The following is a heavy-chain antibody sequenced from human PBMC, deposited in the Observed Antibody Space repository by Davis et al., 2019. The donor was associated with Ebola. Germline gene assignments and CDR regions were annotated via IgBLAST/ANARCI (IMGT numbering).Heavy chain of an antibody. V-gene: IGHV1-46*01. Sequence: AASVTVSCQASGYTFPRYYLHWVRQAPGQGLEWMGIINPSGCSTSYAQKFQGRVTMTRDTSTSTVYMELSSLRSEDTAVYYCARENLGEQLVGGSWFDPWGQGTLVTVSS. CDR2: INPSGCST. CDR3: ARENLGEQLVGGSWFDP. D-gene: IGHD6-6*01. J-gene: IGHJ5*02. CDR1: GYTFPRYY.